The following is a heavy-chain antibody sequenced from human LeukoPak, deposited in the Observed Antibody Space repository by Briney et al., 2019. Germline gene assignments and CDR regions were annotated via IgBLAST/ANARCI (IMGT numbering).Heavy chain of an antibody. CDR1: GFTFSSYW. CDR3: AREGTAAGNYYYYYGMDV. Sequence: PGGSLRLSCAASGFTFSSYWMSWVRQAPGKGLEGGANIKQDGSEKYYVDSVKGRFTISRDNAKNSLYLQMNSLRAEDTAVYYCAREGTAAGNYYYYYGMDVWGQGTTVTVSS. V-gene: IGHV3-7*01. CDR2: IKQDGSEK. D-gene: IGHD1-14*01. J-gene: IGHJ6*02.